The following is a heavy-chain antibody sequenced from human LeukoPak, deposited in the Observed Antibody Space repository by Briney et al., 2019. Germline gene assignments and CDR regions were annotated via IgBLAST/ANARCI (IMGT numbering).Heavy chain of an antibody. D-gene: IGHD1-26*01. Sequence: GGSLRLSCAASGFTFSSYSMNWVRQAPGKGLEWVASISSSSSDIYYVDSVKGRFTISRDNAKKSLYLKMNSLRAEDTAVYDCAKEWELHFDYWGQGTLVTVSS. CDR2: ISSSSSDI. CDR3: AKEWELHFDY. J-gene: IGHJ4*02. CDR1: GFTFSSYS. V-gene: IGHV3-21*01.